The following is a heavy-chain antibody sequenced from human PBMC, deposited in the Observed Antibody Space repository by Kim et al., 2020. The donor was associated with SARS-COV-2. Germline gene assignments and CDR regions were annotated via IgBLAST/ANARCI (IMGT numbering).Heavy chain of an antibody. Sequence: GGSLRLSCAASGFTFSGGPMHWVRQASGKGLEWVARIRSKDYGSATAYSESVRGRFTISRDESKDTAYLQMNNLKSEDTAVYYCTRPTLSTLYGMDVWGQGTTVTVS. CDR2: IRSKDYGSAT. CDR3: TRPTLSTLYGMDV. V-gene: IGHV3-73*01. CDR1: GFTFSGGP. J-gene: IGHJ6*02.